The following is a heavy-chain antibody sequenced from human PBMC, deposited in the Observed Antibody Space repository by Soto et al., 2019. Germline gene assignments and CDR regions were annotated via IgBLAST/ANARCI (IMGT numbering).Heavy chain of an antibody. CDR3: ARRRPYCSGGSCYGFDY. CDR2: IYYSGST. D-gene: IGHD2-15*01. CDR1: GGSISSHY. Sequence: QVQLQESGPGLVKPSETLSLTCTVSGGSISSHYWSWIRQPPGKGLEWIGPIYYSGSTTYNPSLKSRLNISVDTSKNQFSLKLTSVTAADTAVYYCARRRPYCSGGSCYGFDYWGQGTLVIVSS. J-gene: IGHJ4*02. V-gene: IGHV4-59*11.